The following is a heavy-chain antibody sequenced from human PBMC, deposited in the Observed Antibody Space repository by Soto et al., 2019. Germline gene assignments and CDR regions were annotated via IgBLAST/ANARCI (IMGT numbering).Heavy chain of an antibody. V-gene: IGHV4-30-2*01. CDR2: IYHSGST. Sequence: SETLSLTCAVSGGSISSGGYSWSWIRQPPGKGLEWIGYIYHSGSTYYNPSLKSRVTISVDTSKNQFSLKLSPVTAADTAVYYCARGGLRKKYNWFDPWGQGTLVTVSS. CDR1: GGSISSGGYS. D-gene: IGHD5-12*01. J-gene: IGHJ5*02. CDR3: ARGGLRKKYNWFDP.